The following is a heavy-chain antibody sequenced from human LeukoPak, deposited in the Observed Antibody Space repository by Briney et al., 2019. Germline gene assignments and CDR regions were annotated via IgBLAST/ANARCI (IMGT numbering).Heavy chain of an antibody. CDR2: INPNSGGT. Sequence: ASVKVSCKASGYTFTGYYMHWVRQAPGQGLEWMGWINPNSGGTNYAQKFQGRVTMTRDTSISTAYMELSRLRSDDTAAYYCARVREVPAADFDYWGRGTLVTVSS. J-gene: IGHJ4*02. V-gene: IGHV1-2*02. CDR1: GYTFTGYY. D-gene: IGHD2-2*01. CDR3: ARVREVPAADFDY.